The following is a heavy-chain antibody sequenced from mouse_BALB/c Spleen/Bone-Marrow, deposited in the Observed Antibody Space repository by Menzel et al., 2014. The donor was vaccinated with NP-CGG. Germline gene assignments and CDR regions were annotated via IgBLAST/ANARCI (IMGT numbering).Heavy chain of an antibody. D-gene: IGHD1-1*01. CDR1: GFSLTSYG. J-gene: IGHJ4*01. CDR3: ARGGVLRGYYAMDY. V-gene: IGHV2-9*02. Sequence: VQLVESGPGLVAPSQSLSITCTVSGFSLTSYGVHWVRQPPGKGLEWLGVIWAGGSTNYNSALMSRLSISKDNSKSQVFLKMNSLQTDDTAMYYCARGGVLRGYYAMDYWGQGTSVTVSS. CDR2: IWAGGST.